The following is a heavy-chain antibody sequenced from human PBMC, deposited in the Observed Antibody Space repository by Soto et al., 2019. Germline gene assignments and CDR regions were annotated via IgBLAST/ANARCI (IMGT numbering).Heavy chain of an antibody. Sequence: QVQLVQSGAEVKKPGASVKVSCKASGYTFTSYGISWVRQAPGQGLEWMGWISAYNGNTNYAQKLQGRVTMTTDTSTSTDYMELRSLRSDDTAVYYCGGGCSGGSCHPGAIDYWGQGTLVTVSS. J-gene: IGHJ4*02. CDR3: GGGCSGGSCHPGAIDY. CDR2: ISAYNGNT. V-gene: IGHV1-18*04. D-gene: IGHD2-15*01. CDR1: GYTFTSYG.